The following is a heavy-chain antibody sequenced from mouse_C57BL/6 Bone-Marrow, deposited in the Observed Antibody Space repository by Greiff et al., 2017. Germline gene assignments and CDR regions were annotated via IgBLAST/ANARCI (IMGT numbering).Heavy chain of an antibody. CDR3: ARSYYALDY. CDR1: GFTFSDYG. V-gene: IGHV5-17*01. D-gene: IGHD1-1*01. Sequence: EVQVVESGGGLVKPGGSLTLSCAASGFTFSDYGMHWVRQAPEKGLEWVAYISSGSSTIYYADTVKGRFTISRDNAKNTLFLQMTSLRSEDTAMYYCARSYYALDYWGQGTTLTVSS. J-gene: IGHJ2*01. CDR2: ISSGSSTI.